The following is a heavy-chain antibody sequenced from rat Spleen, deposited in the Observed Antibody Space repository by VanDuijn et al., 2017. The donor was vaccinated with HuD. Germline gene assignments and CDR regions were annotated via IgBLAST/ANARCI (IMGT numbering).Heavy chain of an antibody. CDR3: VREELGVRD. Sequence: EVKLVESGGGLVQPGRSLKLSCAASGFNFNDHWMGWVRQAPGKGLEWIAEINKDSSIIKYSPSSKDKIIISRDNVQSTLYLQMNKLGSEDTAIYYCVREELGVRDWGQGVMVTVSS. CDR1: GFNFNDHW. V-gene: IGHV4-2*01. CDR2: INKDSSII. D-gene: IGHD5-1*01. J-gene: IGHJ2*01.